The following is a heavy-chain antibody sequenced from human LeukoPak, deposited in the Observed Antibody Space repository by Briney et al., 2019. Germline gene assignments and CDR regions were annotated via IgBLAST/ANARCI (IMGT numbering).Heavy chain of an antibody. J-gene: IGHJ6*03. D-gene: IGHD2-2*01. V-gene: IGHV4-39*01. Sequence: SETLSLTCTVSGGSISSSSYYWGWIRQPPGKGLEWIGSIYYSGSTYYNPSLKSRVTISVDTSKNQFSLKLSSVTAADTAVYYCARVVPAAVYYYYHYMDVWGKGTTVTVSS. CDR1: GGSISSSSYY. CDR3: ARVVPAAVYYYYHYMDV. CDR2: IYYSGST.